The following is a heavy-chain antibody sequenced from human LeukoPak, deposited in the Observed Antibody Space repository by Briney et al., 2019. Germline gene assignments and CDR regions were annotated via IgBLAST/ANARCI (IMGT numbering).Heavy chain of an antibody. CDR2: ISYDVSNK. CDR3: AELGITMIGGV. CDR1: GFTFSSYG. Sequence: HPGRSLRLSCAASGFTFSSYGMHWVRQAPGKGLDWVAVISYDVSNKYYVDSVKGRFTISRDNSKKTLYLQMNSLRAEDTAVYYCAELGITMIGGVWGKGTTVTISS. J-gene: IGHJ6*04. D-gene: IGHD3-10*02. V-gene: IGHV3-30*18.